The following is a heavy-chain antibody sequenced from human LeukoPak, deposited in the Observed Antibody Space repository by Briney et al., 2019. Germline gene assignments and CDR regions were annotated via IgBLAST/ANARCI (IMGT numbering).Heavy chain of an antibody. CDR1: GGTFSSYA. V-gene: IGHV1-69*05. Sequence: SVKVSCKASGGTFSSYAISWVRQAPGQGLEWMGGIIPIFGTANYAQKFQGRVTITTDESTSTAYMELSSLRSEDTAVYYCARESGVGYMTGGYAFDIWGQGTMVTVSS. J-gene: IGHJ3*02. CDR3: ARESGVGYMTGGYAFDI. CDR2: IIPIFGTA. D-gene: IGHD6-13*01.